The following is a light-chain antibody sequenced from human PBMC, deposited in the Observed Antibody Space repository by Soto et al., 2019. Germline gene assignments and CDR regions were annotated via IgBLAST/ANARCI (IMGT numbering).Light chain of an antibody. V-gene: IGLV1-40*01. CDR2: VNS. Sequence: QSVLTQPPSVSGAPGQRVTISCTGSSSNIGAGYDVHWYQQLPGTAPKLLIYVNSNRPSGVPDRFSGSKSGTSASLAITGLKAEDEADYYCQSSDSSLSGWVFGGGTELTVL. CDR3: QSSDSSLSGWV. J-gene: IGLJ3*02. CDR1: SSNIGAGYD.